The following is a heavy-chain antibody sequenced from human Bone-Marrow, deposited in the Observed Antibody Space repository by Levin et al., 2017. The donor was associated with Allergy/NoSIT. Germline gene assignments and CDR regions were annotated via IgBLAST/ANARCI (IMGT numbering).Heavy chain of an antibody. CDR3: ARDRRDGYNPEYFDY. CDR1: GGSISSGGYY. D-gene: IGHD5-24*01. CDR2: IYYSGST. J-gene: IGHJ4*02. V-gene: IGHV4-31*03. Sequence: SETLSLTCTVSGGSISSGGYYWSWIRQHPGKGLEWIGYIYYSGSTYYNPSLKSRVTISVDTSKNQFSLKLSSVTAADTAVYYCARDRRDGYNPEYFDYWGQGTLVTVSS.